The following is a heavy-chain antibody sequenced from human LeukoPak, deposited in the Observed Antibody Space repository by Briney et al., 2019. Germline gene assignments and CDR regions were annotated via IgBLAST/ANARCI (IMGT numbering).Heavy chain of an antibody. Sequence: GGSLRLSCATSGFTVSSNYLSWVRQAPGKGLEWVSVIYGGGTTFNADSVKGRFTMSRDNFKNTVYLQMNSLRVEDTAVYYCAGGNKHSYVLDWGQGTLVNVSS. V-gene: IGHV3-66*01. CDR2: IYGGGTT. CDR3: AGGNKHSYVLD. D-gene: IGHD3-16*01. CDR1: GFTVSSNY. J-gene: IGHJ4*02.